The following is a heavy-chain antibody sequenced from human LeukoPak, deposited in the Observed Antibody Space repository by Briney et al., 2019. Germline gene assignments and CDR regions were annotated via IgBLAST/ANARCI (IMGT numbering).Heavy chain of an antibody. CDR3: ARGNLIAAPDY. D-gene: IGHD6-6*01. CDR1: GGTFSSYT. CDR2: IIPILGIA. Sequence: SVKVSCKASGGTFSSYTISWVRQAPGQGLEWMGRIIPILGIANYAQKFQGRVTITADKSTSTAYMELSRLRSDDTAVYYCARGNLIAAPDYWGQGTLVTVSS. V-gene: IGHV1-69*02. J-gene: IGHJ4*02.